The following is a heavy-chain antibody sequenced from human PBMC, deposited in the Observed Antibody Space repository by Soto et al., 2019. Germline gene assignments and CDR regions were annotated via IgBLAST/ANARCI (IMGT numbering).Heavy chain of an antibody. CDR2: IWYDGSNK. D-gene: IGHD3-16*02. Sequence: QVQLVESGGGMVQPGRSLRLSCAASGFTFSSYGMHWVRQAPGKGLEWVAVIWYDGSNKYYADSVKGRFTISRDNSKNTLYLQMNSLRAEDTAVYYCARDRHYDYVWGSYRSSHYGMDVWGQGTTVTVSS. V-gene: IGHV3-33*01. CDR1: GFTFSSYG. CDR3: ARDRHYDYVWGSYRSSHYGMDV. J-gene: IGHJ6*02.